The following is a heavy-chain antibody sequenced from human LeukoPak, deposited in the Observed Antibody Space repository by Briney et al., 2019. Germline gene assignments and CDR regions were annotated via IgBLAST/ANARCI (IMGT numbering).Heavy chain of an antibody. CDR3: ARALRYDDSSGYYAY. V-gene: IGHV1-2*02. D-gene: IGHD3-22*01. J-gene: IGHJ4*02. CDR2: INPKSGVT. Sequence: ASVKVSCKASGYTFTGHYMHWVRQAPGQGPEWMGWINPKSGVTNYAQTLQGRVTMTRDTSINTVYMELSRLTTDDTAVYFCARALRYDDSSGYYAYWGQGTLVTVSS. CDR1: GYTFTGHY.